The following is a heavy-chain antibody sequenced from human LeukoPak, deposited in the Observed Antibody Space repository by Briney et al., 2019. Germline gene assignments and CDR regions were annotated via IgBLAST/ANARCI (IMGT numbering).Heavy chain of an antibody. J-gene: IGHJ6*02. Sequence: PGGSLRLSCAVSGFTFSRHWMSWVRQAPGKGLEWLANIKQDGSEKYYVDSVEGRFTISRDNAKNSLYLQMNSLRAEDTAVYYCARSYYGSGTSYGMDFWGQGTTVTVSS. V-gene: IGHV3-7*01. CDR1: GFTFSRHW. CDR3: ARSYYGSGTSYGMDF. CDR2: IKQDGSEK. D-gene: IGHD3-10*01.